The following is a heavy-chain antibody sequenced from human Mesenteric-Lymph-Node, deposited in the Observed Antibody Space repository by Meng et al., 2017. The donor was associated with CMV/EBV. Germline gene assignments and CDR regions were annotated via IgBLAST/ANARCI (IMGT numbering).Heavy chain of an antibody. CDR2: IYYSGST. V-gene: IGHV4-59*01. CDR3: ARRYNWHFDV. CDR1: GGSISSSY. D-gene: IGHD1-1*01. Sequence: RTCTVSGGSISSSYWSWIRQPPGKGLEWIGYIYYSGSTNYNPSLKSRVTISVDTSKNQFSLKLSSVTAADTAVYYCARRYNWHFDVWGRGTLVTVSS. J-gene: IGHJ2*01.